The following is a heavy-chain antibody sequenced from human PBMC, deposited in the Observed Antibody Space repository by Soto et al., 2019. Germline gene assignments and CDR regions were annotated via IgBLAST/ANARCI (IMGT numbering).Heavy chain of an antibody. CDR2: ISGYNGNT. Sequence: QVQLVQSGAEVKKPGASVKVSCKASGYTFTSYEITWVRQAPGQGLEWMGWISGYNGNTNYAQKFQGRVTMTTETTTSPGYMELRGLRSDDTAVYYCAKNSGPNWYFDLWGRGTLVTVSS. D-gene: IGHD1-26*01. CDR3: AKNSGPNWYFDL. V-gene: IGHV1-18*01. J-gene: IGHJ2*01. CDR1: GYTFTSYE.